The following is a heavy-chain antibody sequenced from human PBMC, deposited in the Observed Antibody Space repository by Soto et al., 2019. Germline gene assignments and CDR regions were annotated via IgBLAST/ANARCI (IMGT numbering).Heavy chain of an antibody. J-gene: IGHJ4*02. CDR2: IDPSDSYT. Sequence: PGASLKISCQGSGYSFTSYWSSWVRQMPGKGMEWMGRIDPSDSYTNYSPSFQGHVTISADKSISTAYLQWSSLKASDTAMYYFARAYYYDSSGYYYGYWGQGTLVTVYS. CDR1: GYSFTSYW. D-gene: IGHD3-22*01. V-gene: IGHV5-10-1*01. CDR3: ARAYYYDSSGYYYGY.